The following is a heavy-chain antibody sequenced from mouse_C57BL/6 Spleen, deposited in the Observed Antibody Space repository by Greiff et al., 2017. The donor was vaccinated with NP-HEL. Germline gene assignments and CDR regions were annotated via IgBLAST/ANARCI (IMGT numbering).Heavy chain of an antibody. V-gene: IGHV1-55*01. CDR1: GYTFTSYW. CDR2: IYPGSGST. CDR3: ARDYYGSSPLAMDY. Sequence: VQLQQSGAELVKPGASVKMSCKASGYTFTSYWITWVKQRPGQGLEWIGDIYPGSGSTNYNEKFKSKATLTVDTSSSTAYMQLSSLTSEDSAVYYCARDYYGSSPLAMDYWGQGTSVTVSS. J-gene: IGHJ4*01. D-gene: IGHD1-1*01.